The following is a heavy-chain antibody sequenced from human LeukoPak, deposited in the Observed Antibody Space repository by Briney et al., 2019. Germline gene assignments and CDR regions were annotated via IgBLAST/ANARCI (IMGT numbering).Heavy chain of an antibody. CDR2: IYYSGST. D-gene: IGHD4-17*01. V-gene: IGHV4-39*07. CDR1: GGSISSSSYY. Sequence: SETLSLTCNVSGGSISSSSYYWGWIRQPPGKGLEWIGSIYYSGSTYYNPSLKSRVTISVDTSKNQFSLKLSSVTAADTAVYYCARGPVRGTVTTYFDYWGQGTLVTVSS. J-gene: IGHJ4*02. CDR3: ARGPVRGTVTTYFDY.